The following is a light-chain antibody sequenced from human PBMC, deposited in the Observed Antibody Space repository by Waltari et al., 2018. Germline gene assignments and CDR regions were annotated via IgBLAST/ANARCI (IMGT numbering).Light chain of an antibody. J-gene: IGLJ2*01. V-gene: IGLV3-9*01. Sequence: SYELTQPLSVSVALGQTARITCGGNNIGSKNVHWYQQKPGQAPLLVIYRDSNRRSGIPERFSGSNSGNTATLTISRAQAGDEADYYCQVWDSSTAVFGGGTKLTVL. CDR1: NIGSKN. CDR3: QVWDSSTAV. CDR2: RDS.